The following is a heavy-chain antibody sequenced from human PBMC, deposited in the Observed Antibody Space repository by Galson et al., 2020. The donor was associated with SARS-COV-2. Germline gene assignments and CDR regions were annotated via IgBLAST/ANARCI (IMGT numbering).Heavy chain of an antibody. Sequence: ETSETLSLTCTVSVGSISSYYWSWIRQPPGKGLEWIGYIYYSGSTNYNPSPKSRATISVDTYKNQFSLKLSSVTAADTAVYYCARGLHYYDSSGYYFDYWGQRTLVTVSS. CDR3: ARGLHYYDSSGYYFDY. D-gene: IGHD3-22*01. CDR1: VGSISSYY. V-gene: IGHV4-59*01. J-gene: IGHJ4*02. CDR2: IYYSGST.